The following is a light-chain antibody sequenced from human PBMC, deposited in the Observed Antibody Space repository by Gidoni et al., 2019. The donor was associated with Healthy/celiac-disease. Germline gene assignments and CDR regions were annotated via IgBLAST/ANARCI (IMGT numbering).Light chain of an antibody. CDR1: KSVSSSY. V-gene: IGKV3-20*01. CDR2: GAS. Sequence: DIVLTQSPGNLSLSPGERATLSCRASKSVSSSYLAWYQQKPGQAHRLLIDGASSRATGIPDRFSGSGSGTDFTLTISRLEPEDFAVYYCQQYGSSPRFTFGPGTKVDIK. CDR3: QQYGSSPRFT. J-gene: IGKJ3*01.